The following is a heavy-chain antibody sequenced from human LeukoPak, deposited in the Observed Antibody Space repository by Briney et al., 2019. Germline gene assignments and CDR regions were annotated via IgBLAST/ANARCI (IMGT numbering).Heavy chain of an antibody. CDR1: GFTFDDYA. V-gene: IGHV3-9*01. CDR2: ISWNSGSI. Sequence: GGSLRLSCAASGFTFDDYAMHWVWQAPGKGLEWVSGISWNSGSIGYADSVKGRFTISRDNAKNSLYLQMNSLRAEDTALYYCAKDRYYYDSSDAFDIWGQGTMVTVSS. D-gene: IGHD3-22*01. CDR3: AKDRYYYDSSDAFDI. J-gene: IGHJ3*02.